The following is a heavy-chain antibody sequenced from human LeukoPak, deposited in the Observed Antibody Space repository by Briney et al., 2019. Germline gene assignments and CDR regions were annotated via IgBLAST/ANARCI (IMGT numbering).Heavy chain of an antibody. Sequence: ASLKVSCKASGYTFTGYYIHWVRQAPGQGLEWKGWINPNSGGTNYAQKFQGRVTMTKDTSISTAYMDLSRLRSDDTAVYYCARGDSSSWFDYWGQGTLVTVAS. CDR1: GYTFTGYY. D-gene: IGHD6-13*01. CDR3: ARGDSSSWFDY. V-gene: IGHV1-2*02. J-gene: IGHJ4*02. CDR2: INPNSGGT.